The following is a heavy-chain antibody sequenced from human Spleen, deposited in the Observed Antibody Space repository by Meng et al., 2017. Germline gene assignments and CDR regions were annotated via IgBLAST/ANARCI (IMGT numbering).Heavy chain of an antibody. CDR1: GGSFSDYY. D-gene: IGHD6-19*01. CDR2: INHSGST. V-gene: IGHV4-34*01. J-gene: IGHJ5*02. CDR3: ARGDSGWYTGWDWFDP. Sequence: QVQLRQGGAGLLKPAETLSLTCAVYGGSFSDYYWSWIRQPPGKGLEWIAEINHSGSTNYNPSLKSRVTISVDTSKNQFSLKLSSVTAADTAVYYCARGDSGWYTGWDWFDPWGQGTLVTVSS.